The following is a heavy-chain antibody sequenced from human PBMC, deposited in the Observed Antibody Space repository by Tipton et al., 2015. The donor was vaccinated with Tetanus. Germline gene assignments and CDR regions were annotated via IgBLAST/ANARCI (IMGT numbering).Heavy chain of an antibody. CDR1: GASISGYY. Sequence: TLSLTCTVSGASISGYYWAWIRQPAGKGLEWIGRIYTSGSTNYNPSLKSRVTMSVDTSKNQFSLKLSSVTAADTAVYYCARIRQVGKPGPFFDYWGQGTLVTVSS. CDR3: ARIRQVGKPGPFFDY. CDR2: IYTSGST. D-gene: IGHD7-27*01. V-gene: IGHV4-4*07. J-gene: IGHJ4*02.